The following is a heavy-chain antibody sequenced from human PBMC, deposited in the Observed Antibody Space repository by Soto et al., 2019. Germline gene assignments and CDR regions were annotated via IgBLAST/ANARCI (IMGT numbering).Heavy chain of an antibody. CDR2: INAGNGNT. J-gene: IGHJ4*02. Sequence: QFQLVQSGAEVKKPGASVKVSCKASGYTFTSYAMHWVRQAPGQRLEWMGWINAGNGNTKYSQKFQGRVTITRDTSAITAYVELSSLRSEDTAVYYCARGGPDNWNDLGFDYWGQGTLVTVSS. V-gene: IGHV1-3*01. D-gene: IGHD1-20*01. CDR1: GYTFTSYA. CDR3: ARGGPDNWNDLGFDY.